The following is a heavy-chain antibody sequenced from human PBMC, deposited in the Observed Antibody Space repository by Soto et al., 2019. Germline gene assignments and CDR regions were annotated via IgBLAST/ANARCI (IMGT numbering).Heavy chain of an antibody. V-gene: IGHV1-3*01. J-gene: IGHJ5*02. CDR1: GYSFSDYA. CDR2: ITGGRGNT. Sequence: QVQLVQSGAEVKKPGASVKVSCKTSGYSFSDYAMHWLRQAPGQRPEWMGWITGGRGNTKYLQKFQGRVTITRDTSASTAYMELTGLTSADTAVYFCASERPMYPWGQGTLVTVSS. D-gene: IGHD2-8*01. CDR3: ASERPMYP.